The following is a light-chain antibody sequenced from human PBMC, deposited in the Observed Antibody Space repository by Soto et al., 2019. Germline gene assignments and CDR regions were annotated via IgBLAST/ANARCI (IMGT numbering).Light chain of an antibody. CDR2: GAS. J-gene: IGKJ1*01. CDR3: QQYGNSPKT. Sequence: EIVLTQSPGTLSLSPGERAPLSCRASQSVSSSYLAWYQQKPGQAPRLLIYGASSRATGIPDRFSGSGSGTDFTLTITRLAREDFAVYYCQQYGNSPKTFGQGTKVDIK. CDR1: QSVSSSY. V-gene: IGKV3-20*01.